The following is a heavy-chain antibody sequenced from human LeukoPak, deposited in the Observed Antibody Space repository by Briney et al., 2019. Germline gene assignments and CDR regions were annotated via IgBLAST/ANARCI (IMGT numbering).Heavy chain of an antibody. Sequence: GGSLRLSCADSGFTFSSYAMHWVRQAPGKGLEYVSAISSNGGSTYYANSVKGRFTISRDNSKNTLYLQMGSLRAEDMAVYYCAREWTMVRGVISHWGQGTLVTVSS. CDR2: ISSNGGST. J-gene: IGHJ4*02. D-gene: IGHD3-10*01. CDR3: AREWTMVRGVISH. CDR1: GFTFSSYA. V-gene: IGHV3-64*01.